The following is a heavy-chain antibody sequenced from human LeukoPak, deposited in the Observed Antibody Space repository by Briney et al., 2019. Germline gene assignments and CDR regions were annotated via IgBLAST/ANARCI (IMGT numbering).Heavy chain of an antibody. CDR2: IRSKAYGGTT. CDR1: GFTFGDYA. V-gene: IGHV3-49*04. CDR3: TILGPIVGDDILTGYYPY. Sequence: GGSLRLSCTASGFTFGDYAMSWVRQAPGKGLEWVGFIRSKAYGGTTEYAASVKGRFTISRDDSKSIAYLQMNSLKTEDTAVYYCTILGPIVGDDILTGYYPYWGQGTLVTVSS. D-gene: IGHD3-9*01. J-gene: IGHJ4*02.